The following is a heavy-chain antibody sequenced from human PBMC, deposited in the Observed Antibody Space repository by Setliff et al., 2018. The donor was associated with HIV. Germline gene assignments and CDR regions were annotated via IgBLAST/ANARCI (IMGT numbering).Heavy chain of an antibody. J-gene: IGHJ4*02. CDR3: ARGGNWTPLDY. Sequence: ASVKVSCKASGGSFRSFAITWVRQAPGQRLEWMGTIIPIFGTTNSAQKFQGRVTLTADESTSTAYMDLSSLRSEDTAVYYCARGGNWTPLDYWGQGTLVTVSS. CDR1: GGSFRSFA. V-gene: IGHV1-69*13. D-gene: IGHD1-20*01. CDR2: IIPIFGTT.